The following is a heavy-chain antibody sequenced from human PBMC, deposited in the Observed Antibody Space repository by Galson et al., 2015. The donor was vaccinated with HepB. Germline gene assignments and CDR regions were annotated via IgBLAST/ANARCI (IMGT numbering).Heavy chain of an antibody. J-gene: IGHJ5*02. CDR1: GYTFTSYG. Sequence: SVKVSCKASGYTFTSYGISWVRQAPGQGLEWMGWISAYNGNTNYAQKLQGRVIMTTDTSTSTAYMELRSLRSDDTAVYYCARDRIGSSWYGSGWFDPWGQGTLVTVSS. V-gene: IGHV1-18*04. D-gene: IGHD6-13*01. CDR3: ARDRIGSSWYGSGWFDP. CDR2: ISAYNGNT.